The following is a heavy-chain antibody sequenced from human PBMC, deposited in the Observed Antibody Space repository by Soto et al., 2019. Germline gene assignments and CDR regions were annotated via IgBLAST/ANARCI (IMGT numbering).Heavy chain of an antibody. J-gene: IGHJ4*02. V-gene: IGHV4-34*01. CDR2: INHSGST. CDR3: ARGPIGFGEV. D-gene: IGHD3-10*01. CDR1: GGSFSGFY. Sequence: SETLSLTCAVYGGSFSGFYWNWIRQPPGKGLEWIGEINHSGSTNYNPSLKSRVTISVDTSKNQFSLKLSSVTAADTAVYYCARGPIGFGEVWGQGALVTVSS.